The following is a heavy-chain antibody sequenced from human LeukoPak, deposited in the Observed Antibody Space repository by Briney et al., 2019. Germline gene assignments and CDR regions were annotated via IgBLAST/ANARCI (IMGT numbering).Heavy chain of an antibody. Sequence: RQAPGKXLEWVSYISPSATTIYYADSVKGRFTISRDNAKNSLYLQMNSLRAEDTAVYYCAREYSSSSGRSFDYWGQGTLVTVSS. CDR2: ISPSATTI. J-gene: IGHJ4*02. V-gene: IGHV3-48*01. CDR3: AREYSSSSGRSFDY. D-gene: IGHD6-6*01.